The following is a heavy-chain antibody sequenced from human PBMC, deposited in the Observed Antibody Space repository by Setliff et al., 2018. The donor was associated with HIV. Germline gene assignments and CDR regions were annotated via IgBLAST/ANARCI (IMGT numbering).Heavy chain of an antibody. Sequence: SETLSLTCAVSDYSISSAYYWGWIRQPPGKGLEWIGNIHHSGSTYYNPSLKSRVTISVDTSNNQFSLRLSPVTAADTAIYFCARQGRDGFNYDYWGQGTLVTVSS. CDR1: DYSISSAYY. D-gene: IGHD5-12*01. J-gene: IGHJ4*02. CDR3: ARQGRDGFNYDY. CDR2: IHHSGST. V-gene: IGHV4-38-2*01.